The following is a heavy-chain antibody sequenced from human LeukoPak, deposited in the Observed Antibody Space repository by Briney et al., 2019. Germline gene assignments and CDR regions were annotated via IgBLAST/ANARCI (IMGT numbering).Heavy chain of an antibody. CDR2: ISAYNGVT. CDR3: AKAPRLWWNYLMDV. D-gene: IGHD4/OR15-4a*01. CDR1: GYTFTQSG. J-gene: IGHJ4*02. V-gene: IGHV1-18*01. Sequence: ASVKVSCKTSGYTFTQSGVCWVRQAPGQGLEWMGWISAYNGVTNYAQKFQGRVTMTTDTPTSTAYLQLQSQRPDDTAVYFCAKAPRLWWNYLMDVWGQGTLVIVSS.